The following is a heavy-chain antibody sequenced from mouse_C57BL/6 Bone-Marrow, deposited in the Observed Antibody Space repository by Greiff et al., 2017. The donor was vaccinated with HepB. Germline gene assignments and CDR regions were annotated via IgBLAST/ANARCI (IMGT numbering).Heavy chain of an antibody. CDR2: FHPYNDDT. J-gene: IGHJ4*01. V-gene: IGHV1-47*01. CDR1: GYTFTTYP. CDR3: APTIYYYGSRDYAMDY. Sequence: VQLQQSGAELVKPGASVKMSCKASGYTFTTYPIEWMKQNHGKSLEWIGNFHPYNDDTKYNEKFKGKATLTVEKSSSTVYLELSRLTSDDAAVYYCAPTIYYYGSRDYAMDYWGQGTSVTVSS. D-gene: IGHD1-1*01.